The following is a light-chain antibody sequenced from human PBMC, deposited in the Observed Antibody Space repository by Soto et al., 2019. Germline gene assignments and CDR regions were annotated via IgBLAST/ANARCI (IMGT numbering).Light chain of an antibody. J-gene: IGLJ2*01. CDR3: QVWDIGSGVI. Sequence: SYELTQPPAVXXAXXXXXXITCGGSNIGSKSVHWYQQKPGQAPVLVIYYDTDRPSGVPERLSGSNSGSTAALTISRVEAGDEADYYCQVWDIGSGVIFGGGTKPTVL. CDR2: YDT. CDR1: NIGSKS. V-gene: IGLV3-21*04.